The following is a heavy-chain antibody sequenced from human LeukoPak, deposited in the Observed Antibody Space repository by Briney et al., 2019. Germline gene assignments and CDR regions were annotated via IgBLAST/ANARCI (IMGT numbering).Heavy chain of an antibody. CDR2: INPNSGGT. Sequence: GASVKVSCKAFGYTFTGYYMHWVRQAPGQGLEWMGWINPNSGGTNYAQKFQGRVTMTRDTSISTAYMELSRLRSDDTAVYYCARELVDIVATSYFDIWGQGTMVTVSS. J-gene: IGHJ3*02. CDR1: GYTFTGYY. CDR3: ARELVDIVATSYFDI. D-gene: IGHD5-12*01. V-gene: IGHV1-2*02.